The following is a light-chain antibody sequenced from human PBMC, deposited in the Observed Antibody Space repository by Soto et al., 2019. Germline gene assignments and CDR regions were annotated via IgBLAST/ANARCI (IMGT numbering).Light chain of an antibody. CDR1: QSVGSSS. V-gene: IGKV3D-20*02. CDR2: GAS. CDR3: LNRSEWPIT. J-gene: IGKJ5*01. Sequence: VLTQSPDTLSLSPGERATLSCRASQSVGSSSLGWYQQKPGQAPRLLIYGASTRATDIPARFSGSGSGTEFTLTISYLEPEDFAVYSCLNRSEWPITVGQVTRREIK.